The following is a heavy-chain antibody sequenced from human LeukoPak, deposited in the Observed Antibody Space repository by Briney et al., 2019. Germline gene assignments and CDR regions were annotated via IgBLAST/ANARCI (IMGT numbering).Heavy chain of an antibody. D-gene: IGHD3-22*01. CDR1: GVSFSGYY. J-gene: IGHJ4*02. CDR2: INHSGST. Sequence: SETLSLTCAVYGVSFSGYYWSWIRQPPGKGLEWIGEINHSGSTNYNPSLKSRVTISVNTSKNQFSLKLSSVTAADTAVYYCARGEHYYDSSGYYYVVDYFDYWGQGTLVTVSS. CDR3: ARGEHYYDSSGYYYVVDYFDY. V-gene: IGHV4-34*01.